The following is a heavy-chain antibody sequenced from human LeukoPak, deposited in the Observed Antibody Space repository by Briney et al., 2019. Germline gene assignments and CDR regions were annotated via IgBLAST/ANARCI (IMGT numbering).Heavy chain of an antibody. Sequence: GGSLRLSCAASGFTLSSYSMNWVRQAPGKGLEWVSYISSSSSTIYYADSVKGRFTISRDNAKNSLYLQMNSLRAEDTAVYYCARVVVRGVTSYAFDIWGQGTMVTVSS. J-gene: IGHJ3*02. D-gene: IGHD3-10*01. CDR1: GFTLSSYS. V-gene: IGHV3-48*01. CDR3: ARVVVRGVTSYAFDI. CDR2: ISSSSSTI.